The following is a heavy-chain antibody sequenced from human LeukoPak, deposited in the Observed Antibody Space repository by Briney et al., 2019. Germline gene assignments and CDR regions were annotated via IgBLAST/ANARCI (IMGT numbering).Heavy chain of an antibody. CDR3: ARVAHSYGYR. CDR2: ISYDGSNK. Sequence: QPGGSLRLSCAASGFTFSSYAMHWVRQVPGKGLEWVAVISYDGSNKYYADSVKGRFTISRDNSKNTLYLQMNSLRAEDTAVYYCARVAHSYGYRWGQGTLVTVSS. D-gene: IGHD5-18*01. CDR1: GFTFSSYA. V-gene: IGHV3-30*04. J-gene: IGHJ5*02.